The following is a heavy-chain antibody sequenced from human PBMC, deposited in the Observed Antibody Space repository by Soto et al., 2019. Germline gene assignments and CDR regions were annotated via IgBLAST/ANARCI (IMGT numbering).Heavy chain of an antibody. CDR1: GFTFSSYG. V-gene: IGHV3-30*18. D-gene: IGHD2-2*01. CDR3: AKGGLTAVFLFDP. Sequence: QVQLVESGGGVVQPGRSLRLSCAASGFTFSSYGMHWVRQAPGKGLEWVAVISYDGSNKYYADSVKGRFTISRDNSKNTLYLQMNSLRAEDTAVYYCAKGGLTAVFLFDPWGQGTLVTVSS. CDR2: ISYDGSNK. J-gene: IGHJ5*02.